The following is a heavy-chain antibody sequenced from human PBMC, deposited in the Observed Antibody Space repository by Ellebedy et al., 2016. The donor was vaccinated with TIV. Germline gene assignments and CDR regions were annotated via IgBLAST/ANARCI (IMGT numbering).Heavy chain of an antibody. CDR3: ARGLTGTTSAFDI. V-gene: IGHV1-2*04. D-gene: IGHD1-14*01. Sequence: AASVKVSCKASGYTFTAYYLHWVRQAPGQGLEWMGWLNPYSGGTNFAQKFQGLVTMTRDTSISTAYMEVNRLKYDDTAVYYCARGLTGTTSAFDIWGQGTMVTVSS. CDR1: GYTFTAYY. J-gene: IGHJ3*02. CDR2: LNPYSGGT.